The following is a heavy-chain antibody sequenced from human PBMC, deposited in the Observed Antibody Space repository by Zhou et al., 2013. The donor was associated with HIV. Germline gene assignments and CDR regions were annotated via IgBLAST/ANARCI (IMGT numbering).Heavy chain of an antibody. V-gene: IGHV1-18*01. CDR3: ARDVLRRPTVLDS. CDR1: GYTFSSYS. CDR2: ISTYNGDT. J-gene: IGHJ4*02. Sequence: QVQLVQSGAEVVKPGASVKVACQASGYTFSSYSFTWVRQAPGRGLEWMGWISTYNGDTKYAQGFQGRVSMTTDTVTNTTFLSLTNLRSDDTAIYFCARDVLRRPTVLDSWGQGTLVTVSS. D-gene: IGHD4-17*01.